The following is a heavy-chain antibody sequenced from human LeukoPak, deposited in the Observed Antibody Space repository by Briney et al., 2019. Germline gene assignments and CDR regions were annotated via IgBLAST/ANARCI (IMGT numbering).Heavy chain of an antibody. CDR2: ISRSDSSI. V-gene: IGHV3-48*04. CDR1: GFTFSSYA. Sequence: GRSLRLSCAASGFTFSSYAMHWVRQAPGKGLEWISYISRSDSSIYYGDSVKGRFTVSRDSVKNSLYLHMNSLRTEDTAAYFCARDPRGYCTSSKCYYFSYMDVWGKGTTVTVSS. CDR3: ARDPRGYCTSSKCYYFSYMDV. J-gene: IGHJ6*03. D-gene: IGHD2/OR15-2a*01.